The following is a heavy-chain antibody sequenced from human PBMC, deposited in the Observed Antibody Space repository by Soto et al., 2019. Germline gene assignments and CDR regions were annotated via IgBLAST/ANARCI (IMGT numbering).Heavy chain of an antibody. V-gene: IGHV3-23*01. CDR1: GFTFSINA. CDR3: AKSLRGIIIDFDC. D-gene: IGHD3-10*01. J-gene: IGHJ4*02. Sequence: GGSLRLSCAASGFTFSINAMSWVRQAPGKGLEWVSAISGSGGSTYSVDSVKGRFTISRDNSKNTLYLQMNSLRAEDTAVYYCAKSLRGIIIDFDCWGQGTLVTVSS. CDR2: ISGSGGST.